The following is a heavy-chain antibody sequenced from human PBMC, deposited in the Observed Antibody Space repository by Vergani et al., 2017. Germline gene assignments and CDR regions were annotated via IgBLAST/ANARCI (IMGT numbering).Heavy chain of an antibody. Sequence: QVQLQESGPGLVKPSETLSLTCAVSGYSISSGYYWGWIRQPPGKGLEWIGSIYHSGSTYYNPSLKSRVTISVDTSKNQFSLKLSSVTAADTAVYYCARLVGDLSSGLYYYYYYMDVWGKGTTVTVSS. V-gene: IGHV4-38-2*01. CDR3: ARLVGDLSSGLYYYYYYMDV. D-gene: IGHD2-15*01. CDR2: IYHSGST. J-gene: IGHJ6*03. CDR1: GYSISSGYY.